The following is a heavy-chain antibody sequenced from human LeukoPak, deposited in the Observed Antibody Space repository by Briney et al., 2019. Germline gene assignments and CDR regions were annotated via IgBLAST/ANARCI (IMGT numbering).Heavy chain of an antibody. CDR2: IYYSGST. D-gene: IGHD5-12*01. CDR3: ARVDRVATISY. J-gene: IGHJ4*02. V-gene: IGHV4-59*01. Sequence: SEALSLTCTVSGGSISSYYWSWIRQPPGKGLEWIGYIYYSGSTNYNPSLKSRVTISVDTSKNQFSLKLSSVTAADTAVYYCARVDRVATISYWGQGTLVTVSS. CDR1: GGSISSYY.